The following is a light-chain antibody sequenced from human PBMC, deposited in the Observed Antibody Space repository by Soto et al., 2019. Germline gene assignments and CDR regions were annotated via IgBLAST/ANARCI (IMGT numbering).Light chain of an antibody. CDR3: QHYGNSPPEYT. CDR2: GAS. V-gene: IGKV3-20*01. Sequence: EIVLTQSPGTLSLSPGERATLCCRASQSISSSFLAWYQQRPGQAPRLLIFGASYRATGIPDRFSGSGSGTDFTLTISRLEPEDFAVYYCQHYGNSPPEYTFGPGTNVDSK. J-gene: IGKJ3*01. CDR1: QSISSSF.